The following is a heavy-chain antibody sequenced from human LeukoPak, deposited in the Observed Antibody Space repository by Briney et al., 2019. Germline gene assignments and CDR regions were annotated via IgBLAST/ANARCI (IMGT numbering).Heavy chain of an antibody. D-gene: IGHD3-22*01. CDR1: GFTFSSYW. V-gene: IGHV3-74*01. Sequence: PGGSLRLSCAASGFTFSSYWMHWVRQAPGKGLVWVSRINTDGSSTSYADSVKGRFTISRDNAKNTLYLQMDSLRAEDTAVYYCAKGTMDGGQYYYDSNGGQGTLVTVSS. CDR2: INTDGSST. J-gene: IGHJ4*02. CDR3: AKGTMDGGQYYYDSN.